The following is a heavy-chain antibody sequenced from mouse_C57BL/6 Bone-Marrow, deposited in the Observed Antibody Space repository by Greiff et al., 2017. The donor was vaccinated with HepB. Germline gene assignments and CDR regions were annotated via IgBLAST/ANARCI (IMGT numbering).Heavy chain of an antibody. V-gene: IGHV1-64*01. J-gene: IGHJ4*01. CDR3: ARGRDEPYYYAMDY. CDR1: GYTFTSYW. CDR2: IHPNSGST. Sequence: QVQLQQPGAELVKPGASVKLSCKASGYTFTSYWMHWVKQRPGQGLEWIGMIHPNSGSTNYNEKFKSKATLTVDKSSSTAYMQLSSLTSEDSAVYYCARGRDEPYYYAMDYWGQGTSVTDSS. D-gene: IGHD3-3*01.